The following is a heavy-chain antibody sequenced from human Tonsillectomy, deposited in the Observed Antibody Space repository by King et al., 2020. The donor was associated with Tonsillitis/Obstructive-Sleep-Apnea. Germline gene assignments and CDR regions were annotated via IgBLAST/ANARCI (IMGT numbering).Heavy chain of an antibody. V-gene: IGHV4-61*01. CDR2: IYYSGST. J-gene: IGHJ5*02. CDR3: ARYGCSSTRCFTNWFDP. Sequence: QLQESGPGLVKPSETLSLTCTVSGGSVSGGYFYWSWIRQPPGKGLEWIGYIYYSGSTSYNPSLKSRVTISLDTSRNQFSLRLSSVTAADTAVHYCARYGCSSTRCFTNWFDPWGQGTLVTVSS. D-gene: IGHD2-2*01. CDR1: GGSVSGGYFY.